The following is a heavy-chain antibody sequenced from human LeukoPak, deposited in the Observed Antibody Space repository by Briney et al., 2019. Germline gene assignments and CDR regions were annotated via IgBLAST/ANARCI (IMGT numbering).Heavy chain of an antibody. J-gene: IGHJ4*02. V-gene: IGHV3-21*06. CDR3: ARDGSGSGDI. Sequence: PGGSLRLSCAASGFTVSSNYMSWVRQAPGKGLEWVSSISSDSGNIYHTDSVKGRFTTSRDNAKNSVYLQMNSLTAEDTAVYYCARDGSGSGDIWGQGTLVTVSS. CDR1: GFTVSSNY. CDR2: ISSDSGNI. D-gene: IGHD2-15*01.